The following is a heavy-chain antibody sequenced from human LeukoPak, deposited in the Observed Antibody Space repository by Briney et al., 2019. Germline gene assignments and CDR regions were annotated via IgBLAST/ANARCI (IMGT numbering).Heavy chain of an antibody. D-gene: IGHD1-7*01. CDR3: ARGWNYAFRFDY. CDR2: IKQDGSEK. J-gene: IGHJ4*02. V-gene: IGHV3-7*01. Sequence: GGSLRLSCAASGFSFSDCWMTWVRQAPGKGLEWVAHIKQDGSEKYYVDSSKGRFTISRDNAKNLVYLQMNSLRAEDTAVYYCARGWNYAFRFDYWGQGTLVTVSS. CDR1: GFSFSDCW.